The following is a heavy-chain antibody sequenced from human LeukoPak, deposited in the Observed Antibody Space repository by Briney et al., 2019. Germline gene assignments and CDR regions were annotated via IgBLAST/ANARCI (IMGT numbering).Heavy chain of an antibody. CDR1: GGSISSYY. D-gene: IGHD5-24*01. V-gene: IGHV4-4*07. CDR3: ARVEMARTGGFYFDL. J-gene: IGHJ2*01. CDR2: IYTSGST. Sequence: SETLSLTCTVSGGSISSYYWSWIRQPAGKGLEWIGRIYTSGSTTYNPSLKSRVTMSVDTSKSQFSLKLSSVTAADTAVYYCARVEMARTGGFYFDLWGRGTLVTVSS.